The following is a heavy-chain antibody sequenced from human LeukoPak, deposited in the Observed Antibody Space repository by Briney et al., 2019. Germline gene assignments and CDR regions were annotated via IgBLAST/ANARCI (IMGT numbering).Heavy chain of an antibody. CDR3: AKATASYYYDSSGSPPDY. CDR1: GFTFDDYT. Sequence: PGGSLRLSCAASGFTFDDYTMHWVRQAPGKGLEWVSPISWDGGSTYYADSVKGRFTISRDNSKNSLYLQMNSLRTEDTALYYCAKATASYYYDSSGSPPDYWGQGTLVTVSS. D-gene: IGHD3-22*01. CDR2: ISWDGGST. J-gene: IGHJ4*02. V-gene: IGHV3-43*01.